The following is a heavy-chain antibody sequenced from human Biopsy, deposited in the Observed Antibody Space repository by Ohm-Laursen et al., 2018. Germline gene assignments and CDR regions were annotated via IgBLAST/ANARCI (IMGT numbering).Heavy chain of an antibody. CDR2: ISSRGSII. CDR1: GFSFSDYY. V-gene: IGHV3-11*04. D-gene: IGHD2/OR15-2a*01. J-gene: IGHJ3*01. Sequence: SLRLSCAASGFSFSDYYMSWIRQAPGKGLEWVSYISSRGSIINYADSVKGRFTISRDNAMNSLYLQMNSLRAEDTAVYYCTRDTTYYAGTTYYDALDVWGQGTTVTVSS. CDR3: TRDTTYYAGTTYYDALDV.